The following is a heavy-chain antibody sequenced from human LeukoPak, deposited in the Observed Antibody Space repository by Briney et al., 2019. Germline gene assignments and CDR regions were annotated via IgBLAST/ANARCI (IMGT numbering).Heavy chain of an antibody. Sequence: SETLSLTCAVSGGSISSGGYSWNWIRQPPGKGLEWIGYLFHSGTPYYNPSLKSRVTISVDTSKNQFSLRLNSVTAADTAVYYCATTPREYSSTWYYFDYWGQGILVTVSS. CDR1: GGSISSGGYS. CDR2: LFHSGTP. CDR3: ATTPREYSSTWYYFDY. D-gene: IGHD6-13*01. V-gene: IGHV4-30-4*07. J-gene: IGHJ4*02.